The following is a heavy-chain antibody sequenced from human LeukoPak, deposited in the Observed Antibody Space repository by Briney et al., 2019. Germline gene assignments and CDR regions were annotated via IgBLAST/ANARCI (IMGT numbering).Heavy chain of an antibody. J-gene: IGHJ4*01. Sequence: GGSLRLSCAASGFTFSNSAMSWVRQAPGKGLEWVSTLSGSGITTYYADSVKGRFPISRDNSKNTLYLQMNSLRAEDTAVYYGAKGIYSSGWSYFDYWGHGTLVTVSS. CDR1: GFTFSNSA. V-gene: IGHV3-23*01. CDR2: LSGSGITT. CDR3: AKGIYSSGWSYFDY. D-gene: IGHD6-19*01.